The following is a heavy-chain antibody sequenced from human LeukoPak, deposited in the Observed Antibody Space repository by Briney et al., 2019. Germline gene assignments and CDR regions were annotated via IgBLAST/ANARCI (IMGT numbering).Heavy chain of an antibody. V-gene: IGHV4-39*01. CDR1: GGSISSSSYY. CDR2: IYYSGST. CDR3: ASSAPCCGGDCYGFDP. Sequence: PSETLSLTCTVSGGSISSSSYYWGWIRQPPGKGLEWIGSIYYSGSTYYNPSLKSRVTISVDTSKNQFSLKLSSVTAADTAVYYCASSAPCCGGDCYGFDPWGQGTLVTVSS. J-gene: IGHJ5*02. D-gene: IGHD2-21*02.